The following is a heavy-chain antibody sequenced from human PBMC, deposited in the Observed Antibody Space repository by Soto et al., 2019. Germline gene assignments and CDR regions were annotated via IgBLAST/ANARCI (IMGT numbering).Heavy chain of an antibody. V-gene: IGHV4-39*07. CDR3: ARIVGASY. Sequence: SETLSLTCTVSGDSISTSNYYWGWIRQPPGKGLEWIGVIYYSGNTYYNPSLKSRVTISVDTSKNQFSLKLSSVTAADTAVYYCARIVGASYWGQGILITVSS. D-gene: IGHD1-26*01. J-gene: IGHJ4*02. CDR1: GDSISTSNYY. CDR2: IYYSGNT.